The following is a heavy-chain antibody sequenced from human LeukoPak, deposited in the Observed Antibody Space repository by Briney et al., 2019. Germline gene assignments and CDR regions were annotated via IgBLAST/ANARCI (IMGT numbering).Heavy chain of an antibody. Sequence: GGSLRLSCEASGFPFSSFSVQGAPRPPGRGLVGVSSIRYSGSSMYYADSVKGRFTISRDNAKNSLFLQMKSLRAEDTAVYYCARKGDAYGSDSYFYMDVWGKGTAVTVSS. CDR3: ARKGDAYGSDSYFYMDV. V-gene: IGHV3-21*01. J-gene: IGHJ6*03. CDR2: IRYSGSSM. CDR1: GFPFSSFS. D-gene: IGHD5-24*01.